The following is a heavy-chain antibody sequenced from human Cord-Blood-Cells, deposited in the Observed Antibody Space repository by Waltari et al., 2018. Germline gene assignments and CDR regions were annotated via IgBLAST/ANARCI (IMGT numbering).Heavy chain of an antibody. Sequence: QLHRVQSGAEVKKPGASVQVSCTVSGYTRTDLSMTGWRQAPGKGLEWIGGFDPEDGETIYAQKFQGRVTMTEDTSTDTAYMELSSLRSEDTAVYYCATDSELGIYAFDIWGQGTMVTVSS. CDR3: ATDSELGIYAFDI. V-gene: IGHV1-24*01. J-gene: IGHJ3*02. CDR1: GYTRTDLS. CDR2: FDPEDGET. D-gene: IGHD7-27*01.